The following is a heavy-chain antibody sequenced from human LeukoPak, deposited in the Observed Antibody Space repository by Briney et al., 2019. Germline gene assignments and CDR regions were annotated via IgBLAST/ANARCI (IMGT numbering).Heavy chain of an antibody. CDR1: GGSISSYY. J-gene: IGHJ4*02. V-gene: IGHV4-59*01. D-gene: IGHD3-22*01. Sequence: PSETLSLTCTVSGGSISSYYWSWIRQPPGKGLEWIGYIYYSGSTNYNPSLKSRVTISVDTSKNQFSLKLSSVTAADTAVYYCARNGKDSSGYQYFDYWGQGTLVTVSS. CDR3: ARNGKDSSGYQYFDY. CDR2: IYYSGST.